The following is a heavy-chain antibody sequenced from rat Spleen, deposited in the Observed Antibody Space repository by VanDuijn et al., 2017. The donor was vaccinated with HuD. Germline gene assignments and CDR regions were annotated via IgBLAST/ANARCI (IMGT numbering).Heavy chain of an antibody. V-gene: IGHV2-63*01. J-gene: IGHJ2*01. CDR3: ARHAYGGYEAFDY. D-gene: IGHD1-11*01. CDR2: MKYHGDT. Sequence: QVQLKESGPGLVQPSQTLSLTCTVSGFSLTSYDVHWVRQPPGKGLEWMGRMKYHGDTSYNSALKSRLSISRDTSKNQVFLKMNSLQTEDIATYYCARHAYGGYEAFDYWGQGVMVTVSS. CDR1: GFSLTSYD.